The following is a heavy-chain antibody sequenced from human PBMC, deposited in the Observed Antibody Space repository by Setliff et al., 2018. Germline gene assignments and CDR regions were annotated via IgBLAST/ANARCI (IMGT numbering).Heavy chain of an antibody. D-gene: IGHD1-1*01. J-gene: IGHJ4*02. CDR1: GGSISSGVYY. V-gene: IGHV4-39*01. CDR3: ARTGTYRYFDY. CDR2: IYYRGDT. Sequence: SETLSLTCTVSGGSISSGVYYWAWIRQPPGKGLERIGRIYYRGDTYYNASLKSRLTLSVDTSKNQVSLNLRSVTAADTAVYYCARTGTYRYFDYWGQGTQVTV.